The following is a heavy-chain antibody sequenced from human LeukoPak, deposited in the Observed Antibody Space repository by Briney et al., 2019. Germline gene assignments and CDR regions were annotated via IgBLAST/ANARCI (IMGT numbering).Heavy chain of an antibody. V-gene: IGHV4-61*02. Sequence: KPSETLSLTCTVSGGSISSGSYYWSWIRQPAGKGLEWIGRIYTSGSTNYNPSLKSRVTISVDTSENQFSLKLSSVTAADTAVYYCARDLGQQLVPHYFDYWGQGTLVTVSS. D-gene: IGHD6-13*01. CDR1: GGSISSGSYY. CDR2: IYTSGST. J-gene: IGHJ4*02. CDR3: ARDLGQQLVPHYFDY.